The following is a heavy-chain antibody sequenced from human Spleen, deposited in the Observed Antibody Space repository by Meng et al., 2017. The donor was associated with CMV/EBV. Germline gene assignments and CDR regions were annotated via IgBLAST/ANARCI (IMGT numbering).Heavy chain of an antibody. V-gene: IGHV3-23*01. J-gene: IGHJ4*02. Sequence: GGSLRLSCAVSGFSLTTYDMSWVRQAPGKGLEWVSGNGAGDSGTHYADSVKGRFTISRDNSKNTLFLQMNSLRAEDTAVYYCARDPYGGYIDYWGQGTLVTVSS. CDR1: GFSLTTYD. D-gene: IGHD6-25*01. CDR3: ARDPYGGYIDY. CDR2: NGAGDSGT.